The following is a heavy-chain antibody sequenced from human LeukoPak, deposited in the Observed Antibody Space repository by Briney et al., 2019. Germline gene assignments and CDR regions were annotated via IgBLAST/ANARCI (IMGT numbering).Heavy chain of an antibody. CDR2: ISSSSSYI. J-gene: IGHJ4*02. V-gene: IGHV3-21*01. CDR1: GFTFSSYS. Sequence: PGGSLRLSCAASGFTFSSYSMNWVRQAPGKGLEWVSSISSSSSYIYYADSVKGRFTISRDNAKNSLYLQMNSLRAEDTAVYYCARDQDIRITMIVVAMLYYWGQGTLVTVSS. CDR3: ARDQDIRITMIVVAMLYY. D-gene: IGHD3-22*01.